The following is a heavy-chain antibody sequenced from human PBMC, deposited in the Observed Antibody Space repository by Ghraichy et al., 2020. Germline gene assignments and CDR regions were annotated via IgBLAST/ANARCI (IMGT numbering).Heavy chain of an antibody. J-gene: IGHJ4*02. D-gene: IGHD2-15*01. V-gene: IGHV3-7*01. Sequence: LTCAASGFTFSSYWMSWVRQAPGKGLEWVANIKQDGSEKYYVDSVKGRFTISRDNAKNSLYLQMNSLRAEDTAVYYCARFVVAATIIDYWGQGTLVTVSS. CDR1: GFTFSSYW. CDR3: ARFVVAATIIDY. CDR2: IKQDGSEK.